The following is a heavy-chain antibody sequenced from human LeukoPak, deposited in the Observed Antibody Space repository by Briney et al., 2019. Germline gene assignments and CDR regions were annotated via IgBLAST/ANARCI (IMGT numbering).Heavy chain of an antibody. D-gene: IGHD2-2*01. Sequence: GASVKVSCKASGYTFTSYYMHWVRQAPGQGLEWMGIINPSGGSTSYAQKFQGRVTMTRDTSTSTVYMELSSLRSEDMAVYYCARDRSALTKRSTSGFGYWGQGTLVTVSS. CDR3: ARDRSALTKRSTSGFGY. J-gene: IGHJ4*02. CDR1: GYTFTSYY. CDR2: INPSGGST. V-gene: IGHV1-46*01.